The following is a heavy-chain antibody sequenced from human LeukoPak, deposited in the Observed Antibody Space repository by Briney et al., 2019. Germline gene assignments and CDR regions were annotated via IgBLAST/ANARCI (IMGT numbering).Heavy chain of an antibody. V-gene: IGHV1-69*04. CDR1: GGTFSSYA. J-gene: IGHJ4*02. CDR3: ARARSGYSGYDCDY. CDR2: IIPILDIR. D-gene: IGHD5-12*01. Sequence: GASVKVSCKASGGTFSSYAISWVRQAPGQGLEWMGRIIPILDIRNYAQKFQGRVTITADKSTSTAYMELSSLRSEDTAVYYCARARSGYSGYDCDYWGQGTLVTVSS.